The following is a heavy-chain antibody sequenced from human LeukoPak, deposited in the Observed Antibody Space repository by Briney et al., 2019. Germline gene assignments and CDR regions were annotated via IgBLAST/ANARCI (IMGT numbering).Heavy chain of an antibody. CDR1: VFTFNTYG. Sequence: QPGGSLRLSCVASVFTFNTYGMHWVRQAPGRGLEWVAFIRYDGSNEYYADSVKGRFTVSRDNSKNTLYLQMNSLRTEDTAVYYCAKDRFFYDSGPSNWLDPWGQGTLVTVSS. CDR2: IRYDGSNE. V-gene: IGHV3-30*02. CDR3: AKDRFFYDSGPSNWLDP. J-gene: IGHJ5*02. D-gene: IGHD3-10*01.